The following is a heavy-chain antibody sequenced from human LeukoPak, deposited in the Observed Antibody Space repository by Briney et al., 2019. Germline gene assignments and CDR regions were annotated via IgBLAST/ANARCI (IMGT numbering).Heavy chain of an antibody. CDR3: ARDSMIVVVNDAFDI. D-gene: IGHD3-22*01. V-gene: IGHV3-11*04. Sequence: GGSLRLSCAASGFTFSDYYMSWLRQAPGKGLEWVSYISSSGSTIYYADSVKGRFTISRDNAKNSLYLQMNSLRAEDTAVYYCARDSMIVVVNDAFDIWGQGTMVTVSS. CDR2: ISSSGSTI. J-gene: IGHJ3*02. CDR1: GFTFSDYY.